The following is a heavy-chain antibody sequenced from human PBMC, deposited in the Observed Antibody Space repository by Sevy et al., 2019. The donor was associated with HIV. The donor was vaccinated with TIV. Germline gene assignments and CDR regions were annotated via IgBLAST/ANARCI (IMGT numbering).Heavy chain of an antibody. Sequence: ASVKVSCRVSGCTLSELSMHWVRQVPGKGLEWMGGFDVEDGETVYARKLQGRVTMTEDTSTDTAYIELSSLRSEDTAIYYCATLSGFVYPHYFEDWGHGTLVTVSS. V-gene: IGHV1-24*01. D-gene: IGHD5-12*01. CDR1: GCTLSELS. CDR2: FDVEDGET. J-gene: IGHJ4*01. CDR3: ATLSGFVYPHYFED.